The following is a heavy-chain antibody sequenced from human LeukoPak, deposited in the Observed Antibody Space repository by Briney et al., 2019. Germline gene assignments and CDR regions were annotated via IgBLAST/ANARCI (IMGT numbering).Heavy chain of an antibody. V-gene: IGHV3-30*04. CDR1: GFTFSSYA. CDR2: ISYDGSNK. J-gene: IGHJ4*02. CDR3: ARRFSSSWFDY. D-gene: IGHD6-13*01. Sequence: SGRSLRLSCAASGFTFSSYAMHWVRQAPGKGLEWVAVISYDGSNKYYADSLKGRFTISRDNSKNTLYLQMNTLTAEDTAVYYCARRFSSSWFDYWGQGTLVTVSS.